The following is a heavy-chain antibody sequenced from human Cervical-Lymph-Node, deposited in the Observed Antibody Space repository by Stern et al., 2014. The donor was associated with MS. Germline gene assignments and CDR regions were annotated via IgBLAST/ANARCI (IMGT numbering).Heavy chain of an antibody. CDR3: TRHRAGIADS. CDR2: ITPRFGTK. D-gene: IGHD6-13*01. J-gene: IGHJ5*01. CDR1: GGTFSTHD. V-gene: IGHV1-69*15. Sequence: QDQLVESGAEVRPPGSSMKVSCKASGGTFSTHDISWVRQTPGQGLEWLGRITPRFGTKTYARNFRVRVTIVADESATTIYMELTNLTSEDTALYYCTRHRAGIADSWGQGTLVTVSA.